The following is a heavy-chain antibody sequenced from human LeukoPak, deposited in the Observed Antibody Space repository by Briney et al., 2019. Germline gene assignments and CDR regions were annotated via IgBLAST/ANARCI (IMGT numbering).Heavy chain of an antibody. D-gene: IGHD6-19*01. CDR2: ISSSGSYI. CDR3: ARGITVTGTDWYFDL. J-gene: IGHJ2*01. CDR1: GFTFSSYS. Sequence: PGGSLRLSCAASGFTFSSYSMNWVRQAPGKGLEWVSSISSSGSYIYYADSLKGRFTISRDNAKNSLFLQMNSLRAGDTAVYYCARGITVTGTDWYFDLWGRGTLVTVSS. V-gene: IGHV3-21*01.